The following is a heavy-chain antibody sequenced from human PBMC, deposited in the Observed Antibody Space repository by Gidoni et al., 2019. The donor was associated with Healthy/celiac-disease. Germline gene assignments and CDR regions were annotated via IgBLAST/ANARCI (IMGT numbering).Heavy chain of an antibody. CDR3: ASLPDHYGMDV. Sequence: QVQLQESGPGLVKPSQTLSLTCTVSGGSISSGSYYWSWIRQPAGKGLEWIGRIYTSGSTNYNPSLKSRVTISVDTSKNQFSLRLSSVTAADTAVYYCASLPDHYGMDVWGQGTTVTVSS. CDR1: GGSISSGSYY. V-gene: IGHV4-61*02. J-gene: IGHJ6*02. CDR2: IYTSGST.